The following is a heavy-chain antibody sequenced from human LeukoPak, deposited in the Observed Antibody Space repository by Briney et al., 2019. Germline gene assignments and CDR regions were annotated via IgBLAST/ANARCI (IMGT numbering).Heavy chain of an antibody. CDR1: GYSFTTYW. J-gene: IGHJ4*02. CDR2: IYPGDSDT. V-gene: IGHV5-51*01. D-gene: IGHD5-24*01. CDR3: ARQLSREMAIDY. Sequence: GESLKISCQGSGYSFTTYWIGWVRQMPGKGLAWMGIIYPGDSDTRYSPSFQGQVTISADKSISIAYLQWSSLKASDTAMYYCARQLSREMAIDYWGQGTLVTVSS.